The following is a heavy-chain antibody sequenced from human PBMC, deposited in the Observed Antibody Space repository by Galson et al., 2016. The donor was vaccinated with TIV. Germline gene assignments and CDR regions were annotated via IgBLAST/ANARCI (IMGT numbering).Heavy chain of an antibody. V-gene: IGHV1-8*01. CDR1: GYTFTNSE. CDR2: VIPNSGKT. CDR3: ARLASCGGDCYYVDS. Sequence: SVKVSCKASGYTFTNSEINWVRQATGQGLEWMGWVIPNSGKTSYAQKFQGRLTMTRDTFISTAYMELRSLRSDDTAVYYCARLASCGGDCYYVDSWGQGTLVTVSS. J-gene: IGHJ4*02. D-gene: IGHD2-21*02.